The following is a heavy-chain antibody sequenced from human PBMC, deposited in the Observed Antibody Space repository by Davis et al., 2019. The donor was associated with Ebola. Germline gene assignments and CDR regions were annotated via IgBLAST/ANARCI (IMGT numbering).Heavy chain of an antibody. J-gene: IGHJ4*02. CDR2: IDNTGST. CDR1: GGSVTSKSHH. V-gene: IGHV4-39*01. CDR3: ARGIPDHFDH. Sequence: SETLSLTCTVSGGSVTSKSHHWGWIRQPLGKGLELVGTIDNTGSTNYNPSLTSRATLSVDTPKNQFSLRLISVTAADTALYYCARGIPDHFDHWGQGTLVTVSS. D-gene: IGHD2-2*02.